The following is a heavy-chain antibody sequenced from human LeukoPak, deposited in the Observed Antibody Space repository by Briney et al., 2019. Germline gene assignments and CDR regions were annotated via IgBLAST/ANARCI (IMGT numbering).Heavy chain of an antibody. Sequence: SETLSLTCTVSGGSISSGDYYWSWIRQPPGKGLEWIGYIYYSGNTYYNPSLKSRVTISVDTSKNQFSLKLSSVTAADTAVYYCARDDYGDYGAFDIWGQGTMVTVSS. CDR3: ARDDYGDYGAFDI. CDR1: GGSISSGDYY. CDR2: IYYSGNT. D-gene: IGHD4-17*01. V-gene: IGHV4-30-4*01. J-gene: IGHJ3*02.